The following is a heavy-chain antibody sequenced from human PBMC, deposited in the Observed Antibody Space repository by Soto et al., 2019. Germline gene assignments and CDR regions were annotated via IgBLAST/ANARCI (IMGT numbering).Heavy chain of an antibody. CDR2: ISGGGDTT. Sequence: EVQLLESGGGLVLPGGSLRLSCAASGFNFNNYAMSWIRQAPGEGLEWVSAISGGGDTTYYANSVKGRFTIVRDNSENNLYLQMNSLRVEDTAIYYCAKEGEGCPTYDAFDVWGQGAMVTVSS. CDR3: AKEGEGCPTYDAFDV. J-gene: IGHJ3*01. CDR1: GFNFNNYA. D-gene: IGHD3-10*01. V-gene: IGHV3-23*01.